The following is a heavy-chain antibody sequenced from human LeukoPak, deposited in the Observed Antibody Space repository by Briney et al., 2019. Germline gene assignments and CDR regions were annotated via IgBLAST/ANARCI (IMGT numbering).Heavy chain of an antibody. J-gene: IGHJ5*02. CDR1: GLTFSSHW. CDR3: ARDRVAGGADNWFDP. Sequence: GGSLSLFCAAWGLTFSSHWMLWVRHAPGKALVWFSRINSEGSSINYADSVKGRFTISRDNAKTTLYLQMNPLRAEDTAVYHCARDRVAGGADNWFDPWGQRALVTVSS. D-gene: IGHD6-19*01. V-gene: IGHV3-74*01. CDR2: INSEGSSI.